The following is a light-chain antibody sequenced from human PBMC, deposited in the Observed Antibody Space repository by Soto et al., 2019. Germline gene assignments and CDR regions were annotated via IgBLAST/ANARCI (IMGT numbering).Light chain of an antibody. V-gene: IGKV3-20*01. Sequence: IVLTQSPATLSVSPGERATLSFRASQSVSSNLAWHQQRPGQAPRLLIYGASNRATGIPDRFSGSGSGTDFTLTISRLEPEDFAVYYCQQYGSSGTFGQGTRLEIK. CDR2: GAS. CDR1: QSVSSN. J-gene: IGKJ5*01. CDR3: QQYGSSGT.